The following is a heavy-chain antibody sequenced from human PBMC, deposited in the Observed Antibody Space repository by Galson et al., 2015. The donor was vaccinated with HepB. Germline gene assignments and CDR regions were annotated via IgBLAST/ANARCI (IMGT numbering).Heavy chain of an antibody. CDR3: AQLGTGY. Sequence: SLRLSCAASGFTVSSNYMNWVRQAPGKGLEWVSVIYGGSNTNYADSGEGRFPLSRDDSKNTVYLQMNRLRAEDTAVYYCAQLGTGYWGQGTLVTVSS. V-gene: IGHV3-53*01. CDR1: GFTVSSNY. J-gene: IGHJ4*02. CDR2: IYGGSNT. D-gene: IGHD7-27*01.